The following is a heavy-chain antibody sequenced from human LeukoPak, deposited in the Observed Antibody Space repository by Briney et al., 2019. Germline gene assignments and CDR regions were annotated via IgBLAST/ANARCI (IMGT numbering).Heavy chain of an antibody. D-gene: IGHD3-10*01. CDR1: GFTFDDYT. CDR2: IIWDGGST. CDR3: AKDHYYGSGSYSRWVYFDY. J-gene: IGHJ4*02. V-gene: IGHV3-43*01. Sequence: PGGSLRLSCAASGFTFDDYTTHWVRQAPGKGLEWVSLIIWDGGSTYYADSVKGRFTISRDNSKNSLYLQMNSLRTEDTALYFCAKDHYYGSGSYSRWVYFDYWGQGTLVTVSS.